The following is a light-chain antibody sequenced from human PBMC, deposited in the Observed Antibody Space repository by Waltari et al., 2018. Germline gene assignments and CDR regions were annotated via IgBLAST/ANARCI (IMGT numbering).Light chain of an antibody. J-gene: IGKJ4*01. Sequence: VLLTQSPASLSVYTGATVILSCRASQSVRTNLVWYQQKAGQAPRTLIYGASTRASGVPSRFSGSGSGTDFTLIISSLQSEDAAVYFCQQYYVWPPITFGGGTKLEI. CDR1: QSVRTN. V-gene: IGKV3-15*01. CDR2: GAS. CDR3: QQYYVWPPIT.